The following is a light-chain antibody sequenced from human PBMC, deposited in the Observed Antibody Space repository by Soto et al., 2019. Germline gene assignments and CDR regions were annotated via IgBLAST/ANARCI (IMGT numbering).Light chain of an antibody. CDR1: SGDVGGYKY. CDR3: SSYTTSSTLV. J-gene: IGLJ1*01. CDR2: EVS. Sequence: QSALTQPASVSGSPGQSITISCTGTSGDVGGYKYVSWYQQHPGKAPKILIYEVSIRPSGVSDRFSASKSGNTASLTISGLQAEDEADYYCSSYTTSSTLVFGTGTKLTVL. V-gene: IGLV2-14*01.